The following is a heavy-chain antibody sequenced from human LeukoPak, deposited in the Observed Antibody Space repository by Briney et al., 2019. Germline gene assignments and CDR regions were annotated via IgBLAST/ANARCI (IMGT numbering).Heavy chain of an antibody. CDR1: GGSISSYY. J-gene: IGHJ6*04. V-gene: IGHV4-59*01. CDR2: IYYSGST. Sequence: NPSETLSLTCTVSGGSISSYYWSWIRQPPGKGLEWIGYIYYSGSTNYNPSLKSRVTISVDTSKNQFSLKLSSVTAADTAVYYCARLRFLEWLSPDVWGKGTTVTVSS. D-gene: IGHD3-3*01. CDR3: ARLRFLEWLSPDV.